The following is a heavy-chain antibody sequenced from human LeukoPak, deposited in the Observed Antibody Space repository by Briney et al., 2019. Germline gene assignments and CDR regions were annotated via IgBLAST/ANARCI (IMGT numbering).Heavy chain of an antibody. CDR1: GGSISSYY. CDR2: IYYSGST. CDR3: ASRRTSYYYYYMDV. J-gene: IGHJ6*03. V-gene: IGHV4-59*12. Sequence: SETLSLTCTVSGGSISSYYWSWIRQPPGKGLEWIGYIYYSGSTYYNPSLKSRVTISVDTSKNQFSLKLSSVTAADTAVYYCASRRTSYYYYYMDVWGKGTTVTISS.